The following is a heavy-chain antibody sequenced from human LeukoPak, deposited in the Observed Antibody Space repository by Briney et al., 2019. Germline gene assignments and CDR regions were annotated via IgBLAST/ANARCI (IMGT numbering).Heavy chain of an antibody. CDR1: GFTFSSYG. Sequence: GGSLRLSCAASGFTFSSYGMHSVRQAPGKGLEWVAFIRFDGSNKYYADSVKGRFTISRDSSKNTLYLQMNSLRAEDAAVYYCAGDSDYWGQGTLVTVSS. J-gene: IGHJ4*02. CDR3: AGDSDY. V-gene: IGHV3-30*02. CDR2: IRFDGSNK.